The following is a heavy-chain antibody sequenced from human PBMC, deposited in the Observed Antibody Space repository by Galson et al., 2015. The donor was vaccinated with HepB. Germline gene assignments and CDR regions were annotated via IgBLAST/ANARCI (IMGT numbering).Heavy chain of an antibody. V-gene: IGHV5-51*03. CDR1: GYRFTNYW. Sequence: QSGAEVKKPGESLKISCKGSGYRFTNYWIGWVRQMPGKGLEWMGIIYPGDSDTTYSPSFQGQITISADKSVSTAYLQWNSLKASDTAMYYCARLDGYNQIDAFDIWGQGTMVTVSS. D-gene: IGHD5-24*01. CDR3: ARLDGYNQIDAFDI. CDR2: IYPGDSDT. J-gene: IGHJ3*02.